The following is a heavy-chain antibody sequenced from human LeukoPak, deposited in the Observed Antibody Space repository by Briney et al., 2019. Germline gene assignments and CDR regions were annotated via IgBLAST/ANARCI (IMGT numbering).Heavy chain of an antibody. Sequence: SETLSLTCTVSGGSINSSSYYWRWIRQPPGKGLEWIGSIYYSGSTYYNPSLKSRVTISVDTSKNHFSLKLSSVTAADTAVYYCARVSGQFYFYYYMDVWGKGTTVTISS. V-gene: IGHV4-39*01. D-gene: IGHD6-19*01. J-gene: IGHJ6*03. CDR2: IYYSGST. CDR3: ARVSGQFYFYYYMDV. CDR1: GGSINSSSYY.